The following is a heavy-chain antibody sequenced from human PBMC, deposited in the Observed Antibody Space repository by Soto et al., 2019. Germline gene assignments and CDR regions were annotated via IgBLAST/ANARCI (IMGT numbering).Heavy chain of an antibody. J-gene: IGHJ3*02. CDR3: ARDLGYCSGGSCYAAFDI. V-gene: IGHV1-2*04. D-gene: IGHD2-15*01. Sequence: ASVKLSCKASGYSFTSYYMHWGRKNTRQGLEWMGWINPNSGGTNYAQKFQGWVTMTRDTSISTAYMELSRLRSDDTAVYYCARDLGYCSGGSCYAAFDIWGQGTMVTVSS. CDR1: GYSFTSYY. CDR2: INPNSGGT.